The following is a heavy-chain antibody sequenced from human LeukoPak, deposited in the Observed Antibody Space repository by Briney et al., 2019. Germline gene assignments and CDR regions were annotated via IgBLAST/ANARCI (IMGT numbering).Heavy chain of an antibody. J-gene: IGHJ4*02. Sequence: PGGSLRLSCAASGFTVSSNYMGWVRQAPGKGLEWVSVIYSGGDTYYTDSVKGRFTISRDNAKNSLYLQMNSLRGEDTAVYYCARTRAKEGGDYWGQGTLVTVSS. CDR3: ARTRAKEGGDY. V-gene: IGHV3-66*01. D-gene: IGHD1-26*01. CDR1: GFTVSSNY. CDR2: IYSGGDT.